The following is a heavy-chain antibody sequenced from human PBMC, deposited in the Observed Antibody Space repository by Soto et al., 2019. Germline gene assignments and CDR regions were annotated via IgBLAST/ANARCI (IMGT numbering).Heavy chain of an antibody. D-gene: IGHD2-21*01. CDR2: INSDGSST. V-gene: IGHV3-74*01. Sequence: GGSLRLSCAASGFTFSSYWMHWVRQAPGKGLVWVSRINSDGSSTSYADSVKGRFTISRDDSKNLLFLQMYSLKTEDTAVYYCSRAGILTTPYYFDYWGQGTLVTVSS. CDR3: SRAGILTTPYYFDY. CDR1: GFTFSSYW. J-gene: IGHJ4*01.